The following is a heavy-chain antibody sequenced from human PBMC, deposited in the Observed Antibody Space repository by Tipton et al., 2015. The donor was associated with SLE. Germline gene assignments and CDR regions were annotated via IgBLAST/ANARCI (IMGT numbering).Heavy chain of an antibody. J-gene: IGHJ4*02. V-gene: IGHV3-21*03. CDR1: GFTFSSYS. Sequence: GSLRLSCAASGFTFSSYSINWFRQPPGKGLGWVSSISSSSSYIYYADSVKGRFTISRDNAKNSLYPQMNSLRAEDTAVYYCARVGDGHAPDYWGQVTLVTVSS. CDR3: ARVGDGHAPDY. CDR2: ISSSSSYI. D-gene: IGHD5-24*01.